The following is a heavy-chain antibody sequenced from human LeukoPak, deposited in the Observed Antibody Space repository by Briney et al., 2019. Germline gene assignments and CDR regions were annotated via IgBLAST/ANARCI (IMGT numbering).Heavy chain of an antibody. CDR1: GGSFSGYY. Sequence: SETLSLTCAVYGGSFSGYYWSWIRQPPGEGLEWIGEINHSGSTNYNPSLKSRVTISVDTSKNQFSLKLSSVTAADTAVYYCARGRVYYHGSGRRDFDYWGQGTLVTVSS. J-gene: IGHJ4*02. CDR3: ARGRVYYHGSGRRDFDY. CDR2: INHSGST. D-gene: IGHD3-10*01. V-gene: IGHV4-34*01.